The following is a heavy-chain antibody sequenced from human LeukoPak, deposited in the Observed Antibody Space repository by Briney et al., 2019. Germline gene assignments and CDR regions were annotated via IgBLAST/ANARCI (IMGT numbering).Heavy chain of an antibody. Sequence: SETLSLTCAVCGGSFSGYYWSWIRQPPGKGLEWIGEIDHSGSTNYNPSLKSRVTISVDTSKNQFSLKLSSVTAADTAVYYCAAWGPGVGLWFDPWGQGTLVTVSS. CDR3: AAWGPGVGLWFDP. J-gene: IGHJ5*02. CDR2: IDHSGST. V-gene: IGHV4-34*01. CDR1: GGSFSGYY. D-gene: IGHD7-27*01.